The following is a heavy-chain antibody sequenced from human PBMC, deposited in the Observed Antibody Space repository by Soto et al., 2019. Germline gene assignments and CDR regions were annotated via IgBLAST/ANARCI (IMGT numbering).Heavy chain of an antibody. CDR2: INPNSGST. V-gene: IGHV1-2*04. J-gene: IGHJ3*02. Sequence: ASVKVSCKASGYTFTGYYMHWVRQAPGQGLEWMGWINPNSGSTNYAQKFQGWVTMTRDTSISTAYMELSRLRSDDTAVYYCARAIQIGHDAFDIWGQGTMVTVSS. CDR3: ARAIQIGHDAFDI. CDR1: GYTFTGYY.